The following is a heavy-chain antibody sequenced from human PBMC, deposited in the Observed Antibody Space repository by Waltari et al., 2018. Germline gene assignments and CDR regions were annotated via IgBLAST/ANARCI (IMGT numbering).Heavy chain of an antibody. D-gene: IGHD6-13*01. CDR2: IYSGGST. V-gene: IGHV3-23*03. Sequence: EVQLLESGGGLVQPGGSLRLSCAASGFTFSSYAMSWVRQAPGKGLEWVSVIYSGGSTYYADSVKGRFTISRDNSKNTLYLQMNSLRAEDTAVYYCAKALQEAAGSFDYWGQGTLVIVSS. CDR3: AKALQEAAGSFDY. J-gene: IGHJ4*02. CDR1: GFTFSSYA.